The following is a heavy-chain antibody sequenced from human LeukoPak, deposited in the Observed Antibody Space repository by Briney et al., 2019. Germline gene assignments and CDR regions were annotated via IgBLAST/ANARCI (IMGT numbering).Heavy chain of an antibody. J-gene: IGHJ4*02. CDR3: AKLTHYSSSWYPYYFDY. CDR1: GFTFSSYA. D-gene: IGHD6-13*01. CDR2: ISGSGGST. Sequence: GVSLRLSCAASGFTFSSYAMSWVRQAPGKGLEWVSAISGSGGSTYYADSVKGRFTISRDNSKNTLYLQMNSLRAEDTAVYYCAKLTHYSSSWYPYYFDYWGQGTLVTVSS. V-gene: IGHV3-23*01.